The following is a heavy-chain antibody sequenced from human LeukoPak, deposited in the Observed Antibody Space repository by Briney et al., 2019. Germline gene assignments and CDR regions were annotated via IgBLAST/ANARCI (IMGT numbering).Heavy chain of an antibody. Sequence: PGGSLRLSCAVSGFTFSGFWMSWSRQAPGKGLEWVASINSDGSEGYYADVVKGRFTISRDNSKNTLYLQMNSLRAEDTAVYYCAKVPVPNYGDYVHWGQGTLVTVSS. CDR1: GFTFSGFW. D-gene: IGHD4-17*01. J-gene: IGHJ4*02. CDR2: INSDGSEG. V-gene: IGHV3-7*03. CDR3: AKVPVPNYGDYVH.